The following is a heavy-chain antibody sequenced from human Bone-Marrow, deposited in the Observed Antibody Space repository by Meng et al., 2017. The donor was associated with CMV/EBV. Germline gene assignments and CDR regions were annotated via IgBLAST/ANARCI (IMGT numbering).Heavy chain of an antibody. Sequence: TFTYYYMHWVRQAPGQGLEWMGWINPNSGGTNYAQKFQGRVTMTRDTSISTAYMELSRLRSDDTAVYYCASIGYCSSTSCSTRPFDYWGQGTLVTVSS. CDR3: ASIGYCSSTSCSTRPFDY. J-gene: IGHJ4*02. CDR1: TFTYYY. V-gene: IGHV1-2*02. D-gene: IGHD2-2*01. CDR2: INPNSGGT.